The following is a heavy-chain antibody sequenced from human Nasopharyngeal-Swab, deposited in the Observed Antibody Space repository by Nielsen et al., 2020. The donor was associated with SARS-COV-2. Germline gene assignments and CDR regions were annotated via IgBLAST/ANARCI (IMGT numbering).Heavy chain of an antibody. CDR3: ARESPAGDAFDI. D-gene: IGHD1-14*01. J-gene: IGHJ3*02. CDR2: IYYSGSI. V-gene: IGHV4-59*01. Sequence: RQAPGKGLEWIGYIYYSGSINYNPSLKSRVTISVDTSKNQFSLKLSSVTAADTAVYYCARESPAGDAFDIWGQGTMVTVSS.